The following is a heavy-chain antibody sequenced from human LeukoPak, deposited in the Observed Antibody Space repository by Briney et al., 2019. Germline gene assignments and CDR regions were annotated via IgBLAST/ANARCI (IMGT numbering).Heavy chain of an antibody. Sequence: PSETLSLTCTVSGGSISSGSYYWSWIRQPAGKGLEWIGRIYTSGSTNYNPSLKSRVTMSVDTSKNQFSLKLSSVTAADTAVYYCARGRSTPNWFDPWGQGTLVTVSS. CDR2: IYTSGST. V-gene: IGHV4-61*02. CDR3: ARGRSTPNWFDP. J-gene: IGHJ5*02. D-gene: IGHD2-2*01. CDR1: GGSISSGSYY.